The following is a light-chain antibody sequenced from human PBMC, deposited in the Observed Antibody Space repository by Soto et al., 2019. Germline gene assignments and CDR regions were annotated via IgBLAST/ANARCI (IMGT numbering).Light chain of an antibody. CDR2: AAS. CDR3: QQYYSYPRT. Sequence: AIRMTQSASSSFASTGDSGTITCRASQGTSSYLAWYQQKPGKAPKLLIYAASSLQSGVPSRFSGSGSGTDFTLTISCLQSEDFATYYCQQYYSYPRTFGPGSKVDIK. CDR1: QGTSSY. J-gene: IGKJ3*01. V-gene: IGKV1-8*01.